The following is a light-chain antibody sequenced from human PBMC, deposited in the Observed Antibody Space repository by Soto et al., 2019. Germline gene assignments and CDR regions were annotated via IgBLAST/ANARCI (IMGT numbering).Light chain of an antibody. Sequence: DIQMTQSPSTLSASVGDRVTITCRASQSINNWLAGYQQKPGKAPKLFIFKASTLESGVPSRFSGSVSGTEFTLSISSLQPDDFATYFCQQNESFPRTFGQGTKVQIK. V-gene: IGKV1-5*03. CDR2: KAS. CDR1: QSINNW. J-gene: IGKJ1*01. CDR3: QQNESFPRT.